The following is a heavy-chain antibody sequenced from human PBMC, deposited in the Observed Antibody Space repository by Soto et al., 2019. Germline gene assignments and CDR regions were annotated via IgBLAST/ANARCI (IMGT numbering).Heavy chain of an antibody. J-gene: IGHJ5*02. D-gene: IGHD7-27*01. Sequence: SETLSLTCTVSGGSISSGGYYWSWIRQHPGKGLEWIGYIYYSGTTNYSPSFQGHVTISADRSVSTSFLQWSSLQASDTAMYYCTRQGTNSEPNWFGPWGQGTLVTVSS. CDR1: GGSISSGGYY. V-gene: IGHV4-31*01. CDR2: IYYSGTT. CDR3: TRQGTNSEPNWFGP.